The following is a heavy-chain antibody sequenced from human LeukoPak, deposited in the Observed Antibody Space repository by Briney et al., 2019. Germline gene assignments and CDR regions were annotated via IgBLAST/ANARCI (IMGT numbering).Heavy chain of an antibody. CDR3: ARDADDNYDSSGWVGI. J-gene: IGHJ3*02. V-gene: IGHV3-66*01. CDR1: GFTVSSNY. D-gene: IGHD3-22*01. Sequence: PGGSLRLSCAASGFTVSSNYMSWVRQAPGKGLEWVSVIYSGGSTYYADSVKGRFTISRDNSKNTLYLQMNSLRAEDTAVYYCARDADDNYDSSGWVGIWGQGTMVTVSS. CDR2: IYSGGST.